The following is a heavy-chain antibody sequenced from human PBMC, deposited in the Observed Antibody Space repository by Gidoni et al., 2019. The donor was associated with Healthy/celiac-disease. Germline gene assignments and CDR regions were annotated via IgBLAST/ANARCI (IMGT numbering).Heavy chain of an antibody. CDR3: ARERSVRGVIPSSADYGMDV. Sequence: QVQLVQAGAEVKKPGASVKVSCKASGYTFTGHSTHWVRQAPGQGLQWMGWLTPNSGGTNYAQKCQGWVTMTRDTSISTAYMELSRRRSDDTAVYYCARERSVRGVIPSSADYGMDVWGQGTTVTVSS. CDR2: LTPNSGGT. CDR1: GYTFTGHS. D-gene: IGHD3-10*01. V-gene: IGHV1-2*04. J-gene: IGHJ6*02.